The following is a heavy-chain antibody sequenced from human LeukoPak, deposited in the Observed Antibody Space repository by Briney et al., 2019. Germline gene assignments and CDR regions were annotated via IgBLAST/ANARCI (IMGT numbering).Heavy chain of an antibody. J-gene: IGHJ3*02. CDR1: GGSISSSNW. Sequence: SGTLSPTCAVSGGSISSSNWWSWVRPPPGKGLEWIGEIYHSGSTNYNPSLKSRVTISVDKSKNQFSLKLSSVTAADTAVYYCARRVSMIVVAFDIWGQGTMVTVSS. D-gene: IGHD3-22*01. V-gene: IGHV4-4*02. CDR3: ARRVSMIVVAFDI. CDR2: IYHSGST.